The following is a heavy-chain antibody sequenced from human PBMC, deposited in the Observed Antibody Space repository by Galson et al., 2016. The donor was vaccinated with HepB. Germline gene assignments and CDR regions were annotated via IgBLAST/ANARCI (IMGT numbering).Heavy chain of an antibody. V-gene: IGHV1-24*01. CDR3: STGPIDWIFDY. Sequence: SVKVSCKVSGNTLTELSMHWVRQAPGKGLEWMGGFDPGDGETVYAQKFQGRVTMAEDTSTEKAYMELSSLRSEDTAVYYCSTGPIDWIFDYWGQGTLVTVSS. J-gene: IGHJ4*02. CDR1: GNTLTELS. D-gene: IGHD3-9*01. CDR2: FDPGDGET.